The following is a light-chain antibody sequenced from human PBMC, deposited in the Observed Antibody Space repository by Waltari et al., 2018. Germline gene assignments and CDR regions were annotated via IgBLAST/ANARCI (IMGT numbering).Light chain of an antibody. CDR1: QSVSSW. V-gene: IGKV1-5*01. J-gene: IGKJ2*01. CDR2: DAS. CDR3: HQYFAPPYT. Sequence: DIQMTQSPSPLSASVGDRVTITCRASQSVSSWVAWYRQKPGEAPKLLTYDASSLESGVPSRFSGSGSGTEFTLTISSLQAEDVAVYHCHQYFAPPYTFGRGTKLEIK.